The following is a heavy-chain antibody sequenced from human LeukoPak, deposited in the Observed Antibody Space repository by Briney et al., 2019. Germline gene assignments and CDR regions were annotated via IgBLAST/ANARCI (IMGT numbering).Heavy chain of an antibody. J-gene: IGHJ5*02. Sequence: GESLKISCKGSGYSFTSYWISWVRQMPGKGLEWMGIIYPGDSDTRYSPSFQGQVTITADKSISTAYLQWSSLKASDTAMYYCARSSFPNWFDPWGQGTLVTVSS. V-gene: IGHV5-51*01. D-gene: IGHD6-13*01. CDR1: GYSFTSYW. CDR2: IYPGDSDT. CDR3: ARSSFPNWFDP.